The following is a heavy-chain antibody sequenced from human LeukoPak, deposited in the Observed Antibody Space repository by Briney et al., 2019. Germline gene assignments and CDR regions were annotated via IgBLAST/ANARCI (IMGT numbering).Heavy chain of an antibody. J-gene: IGHJ4*02. CDR1: GFTFNRHG. V-gene: IGHV3-74*03. D-gene: IGHD6-13*01. Sequence: PGGSLRLSCAASGFTFNRHGIHWVRQAPGKGLVWVSRINTDGSPTTYADSVKGRFTISTDNAKNTVHLQMNSLRAEDTAIYYCARDLGAVSETWGQGTLVTVSS. CDR2: INTDGSPT. CDR3: ARDLGAVSET.